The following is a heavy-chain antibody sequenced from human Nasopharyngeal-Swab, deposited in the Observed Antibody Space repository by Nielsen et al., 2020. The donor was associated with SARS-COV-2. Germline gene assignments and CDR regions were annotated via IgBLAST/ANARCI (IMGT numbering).Heavy chain of an antibody. CDR3: ARGTRGYSLYWYFDL. Sequence: ASVKVSCKASGYTFTSYGISWVRQAPGQGLEWMGWISAYNGNTNYAQKLQGRVTMTTDTSTSTAYMELRSLRSDDTAVYYCARGTRGYSLYWYFDLWGRGTLVTVSS. J-gene: IGHJ2*01. CDR1: GYTFTSYG. CDR2: ISAYNGNT. D-gene: IGHD3-22*01. V-gene: IGHV1-18*01.